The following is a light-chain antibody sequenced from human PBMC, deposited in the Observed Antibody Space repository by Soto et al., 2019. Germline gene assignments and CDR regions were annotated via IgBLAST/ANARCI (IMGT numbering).Light chain of an antibody. CDR1: QSVNNN. V-gene: IGKV3-15*01. Sequence: EIVMTQSPATLSVSPGERVTLSCRASQSVNNNLAWYQQKHGQAPSLLIYDASTRATGIPARFSGSGSGTEFTLTISSLQSEDFAVYYCQQYNNWPQWTFGQGTKVEIK. CDR2: DAS. J-gene: IGKJ1*01. CDR3: QQYNNWPQWT.